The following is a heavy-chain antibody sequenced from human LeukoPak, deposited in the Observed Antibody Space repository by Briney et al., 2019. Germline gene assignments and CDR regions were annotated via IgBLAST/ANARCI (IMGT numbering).Heavy chain of an antibody. CDR1: GYTFTSYG. J-gene: IGHJ4*02. CDR3: ASVGYCSGGSCYGFDY. Sequence: ASVTVSCKASGYTFTSYGISWVRQAPGQGLEWMGWISAYNGNTNYAQTLQGRVTMTTDTSTSTAYMELRSLRSDDTAVYYCASVGYCSGGSCYGFDYRGQGTLVTVSS. D-gene: IGHD2-15*01. V-gene: IGHV1-18*01. CDR2: ISAYNGNT.